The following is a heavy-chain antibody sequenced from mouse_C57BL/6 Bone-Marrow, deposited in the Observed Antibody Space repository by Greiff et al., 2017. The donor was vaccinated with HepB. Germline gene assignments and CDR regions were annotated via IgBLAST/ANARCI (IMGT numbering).Heavy chain of an antibody. CDR2: IDPNSGGT. V-gene: IGHV1-72*01. CDR1: GYTFTSYW. CDR3: ARSAYYSNYVYYYAMDY. Sequence: QVQLQQPGAELVKPGASVKLSCKASGYTFTSYWMHWVKQRPGRGLEWIGRIDPNSGGTKYNEKFKSKATLTVDKPSSTAYMQRSSLTSEDSAVYYCARSAYYSNYVYYYAMDYWGQGTSVTVSS. D-gene: IGHD2-5*01. J-gene: IGHJ4*01.